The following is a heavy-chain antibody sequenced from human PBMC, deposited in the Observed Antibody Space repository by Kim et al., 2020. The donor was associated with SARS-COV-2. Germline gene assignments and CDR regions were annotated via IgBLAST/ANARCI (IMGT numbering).Heavy chain of an antibody. Sequence: GGSLRLSCAASGFTFSSYWMSWVRQAPGKGLEWVANIKQDGSEKYYVDSVKGRFTISRDNAKNSLYLQMNSLRAEDTAVYYCARDQGSGSDSYYYYYGMDVWGQGTTVTVSS. CDR1: GFTFSSYW. V-gene: IGHV3-7*03. CDR2: IKQDGSEK. CDR3: ARDQGSGSDSYYYYYGMDV. J-gene: IGHJ6*02. D-gene: IGHD1-26*01.